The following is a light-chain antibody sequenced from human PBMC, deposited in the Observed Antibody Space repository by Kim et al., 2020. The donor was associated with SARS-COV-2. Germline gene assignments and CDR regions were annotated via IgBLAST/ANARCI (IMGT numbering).Light chain of an antibody. CDR3: CSYAGSSTFDWV. Sequence: SITISCTGTSSDVGSYNRVSWYQHHPGKAPKLIIYEVSKRPSWVSNRFSGSKSGNTASLTISGLQAEDEADYYCCSYAGSSTFDWVFGGGTQLTVL. V-gene: IGLV2-23*02. CDR2: EVS. CDR1: SSDVGSYNR. J-gene: IGLJ3*02.